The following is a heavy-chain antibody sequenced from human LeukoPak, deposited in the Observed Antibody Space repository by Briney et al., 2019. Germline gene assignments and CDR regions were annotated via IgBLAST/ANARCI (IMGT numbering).Heavy chain of an antibody. CDR1: GYTFTGYY. CDR2: INPNSGGT. J-gene: IGHJ4*02. Sequence: ASVKVSCKASGYTFTGYYMHWVRQAPGQGLEWMGWINPNSGGTNYAQKFQGRVTMTRDTSISTAYMELSRLRSDDTAVYYCARASRDTIFGVVVDYWGQGTLVTVSS. CDR3: ARASRDTIFGVVVDY. D-gene: IGHD3-3*01. V-gene: IGHV1-2*02.